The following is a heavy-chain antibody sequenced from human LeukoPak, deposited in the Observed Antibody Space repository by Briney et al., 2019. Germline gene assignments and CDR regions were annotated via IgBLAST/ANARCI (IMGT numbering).Heavy chain of an antibody. CDR3: AKDRGY. V-gene: IGHV3-23*01. CDR2: ITASGGST. Sequence: GGSLRLSCAASGFTFSTFAMSWVRQAPGKGLEWVPSITASGGSTFYADSVKGRFTISRDNSKSTLYLQMNSLRAEDTAVYYCAKDRGYWGQGTLVTVSS. J-gene: IGHJ4*02. CDR1: GFTFSTFA.